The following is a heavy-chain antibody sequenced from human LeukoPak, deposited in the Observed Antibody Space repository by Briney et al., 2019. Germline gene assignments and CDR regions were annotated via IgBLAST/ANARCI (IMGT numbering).Heavy chain of an antibody. CDR1: GYTFTGYY. CDR3: ARGPRVLRFLEWLLTFDY. CDR2: INPNSGGT. D-gene: IGHD3-3*01. V-gene: IGHV1-2*06. Sequence: ASVKVSCKASGYTFTGYYMHWVRQAPGQGLDWMGRINPNSGGTNYAQKFQGRVTMTRDTSISTAYMELSRLRSDDTAVYYCARGPRVLRFLEWLLTFDYWGQGTLVTVSS. J-gene: IGHJ4*02.